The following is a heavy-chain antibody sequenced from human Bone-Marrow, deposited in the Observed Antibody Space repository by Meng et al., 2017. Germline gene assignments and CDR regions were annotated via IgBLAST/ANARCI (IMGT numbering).Heavy chain of an antibody. CDR2: INHSGST. CDR1: GGSFSGYY. CDR3: ARGRVTTVTTPNWYFDL. V-gene: IGHV4-34*01. Sequence: VQLKQWGAGLLSPSETLSLPCAVYGGSFSGYYWSWIRQPPGKGLEWIGEINHSGSTNYNPSLKSRVTISVDTSKNQFSLKLSSVTAADTAVYYCARGRVTTVTTPNWYFDLWGRGTLVTVSS. J-gene: IGHJ2*01. D-gene: IGHD4-17*01.